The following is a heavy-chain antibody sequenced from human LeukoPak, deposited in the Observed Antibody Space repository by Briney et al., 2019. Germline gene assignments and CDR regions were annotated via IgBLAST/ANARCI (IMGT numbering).Heavy chain of an antibody. CDR2: ICGGGGKT. J-gene: IGHJ5*02. Sequence: GGSLRLSCAASGFTFSSYAMRWVRQAPGKGLEWVSAICGGGGKTYYADSVKGRFTISRDNSKNTLYLQMNSLRAEDTAVYYCAKDAGYSSSWLPSNWFDPWGQGTLVTVSS. CDR3: AKDAGYSSSWLPSNWFDP. CDR1: GFTFSSYA. D-gene: IGHD6-13*01. V-gene: IGHV3-23*01.